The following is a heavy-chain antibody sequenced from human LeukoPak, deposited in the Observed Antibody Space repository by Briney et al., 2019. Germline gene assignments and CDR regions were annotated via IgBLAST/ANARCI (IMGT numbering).Heavy chain of an antibody. D-gene: IGHD2-21*01. CDR3: VRYYCGSTNSPGVDS. J-gene: IGHJ4*03. Sequence: SETLSLTCTVSGASFSSGDYCWTWIRQPPEKGLEWIVYIHYSGSTYYTPSLKSRLSIAVYTSKTPLSLKLSSLRTAQTVSYYYVRYYCGSTNSPGVDSSGDGTPVTASS. CDR2: IHYSGST. V-gene: IGHV4-30-4*01. CDR1: GASFSSGDYC.